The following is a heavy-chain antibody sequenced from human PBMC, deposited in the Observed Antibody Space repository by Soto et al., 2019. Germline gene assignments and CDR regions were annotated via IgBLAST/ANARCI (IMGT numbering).Heavy chain of an antibody. D-gene: IGHD5-12*01. CDR2: MNPNSGNT. CDR3: ARYYRDIVATDDAFDI. Sequence: EASVKVSCKASGYTFTSYDINWVRQATGQGLEWMGWMNPNSGNTGYAQKFQGRVTMTRNTSISTAYMELSSLRSEDTAVYYCARYYRDIVATDDAFDIWGQGTMVTVSS. V-gene: IGHV1-8*01. CDR1: GYTFTSYD. J-gene: IGHJ3*02.